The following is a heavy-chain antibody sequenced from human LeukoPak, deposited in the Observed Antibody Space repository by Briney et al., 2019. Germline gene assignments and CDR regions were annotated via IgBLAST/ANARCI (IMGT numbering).Heavy chain of an antibody. CDR1: GFSFSRYW. J-gene: IGHJ4*02. V-gene: IGHV3-7*01. CDR2: IKQDGSEK. CDR3: ARAGQEWFGELGFDQ. D-gene: IGHD3-10*01. Sequence: GGSLRLSCAASGFSFSRYWMSWVRQAPGKGLEWVANIKQDGSEKNYVESVKGRFTISRDNAKNSLYLQTNSLRAEDTAVYYCARAGQEWFGELGFDQWGQGTLVVVSS.